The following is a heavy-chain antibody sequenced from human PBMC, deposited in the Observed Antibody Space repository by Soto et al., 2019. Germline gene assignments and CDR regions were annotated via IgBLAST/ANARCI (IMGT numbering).Heavy chain of an antibody. D-gene: IGHD5-18*01. CDR2: IIPIFGTA. CDR3: ARSPTEYSYGFGYYFDY. J-gene: IGHJ4*02. CDR1: GGTFSSYA. V-gene: IGHV1-69*01. Sequence: QVQLVQSGAEVKKPGSSVKVSCKASGGTFSSYAISWVRQAPGQGLEWMGGIIPIFGTANYAQKFQGRVTITADESTSTAYMELSSLRSEYTAVYYCARSPTEYSYGFGYYFDYWGQGTLVTVSS.